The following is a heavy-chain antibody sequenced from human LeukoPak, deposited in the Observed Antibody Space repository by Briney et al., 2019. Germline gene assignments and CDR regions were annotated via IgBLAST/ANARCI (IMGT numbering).Heavy chain of an antibody. J-gene: IGHJ4*02. Sequence: GGSLRLSCAASGFTFSSYAMHWVRQAPGKGLEWVAVISYDGSNKYYADSVKGRFTISRDNSKNTLYLQMNSLRAEDTAVYYCAKVNHTIFGVVIIPDWGQGTLVTVSS. CDR1: GFTFSSYA. CDR3: AKVNHTIFGVVIIPD. V-gene: IGHV3-30-3*01. D-gene: IGHD3-3*01. CDR2: ISYDGSNK.